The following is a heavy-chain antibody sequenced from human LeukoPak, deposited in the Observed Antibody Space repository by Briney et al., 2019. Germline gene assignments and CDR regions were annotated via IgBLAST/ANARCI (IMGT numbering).Heavy chain of an antibody. CDR2: IYSGGNT. Sequence: GGSLRLSCLASGFSVSSSYISWVRQAPGKGLEWVSVIYSGGNTYHADSVKGRFTISRDNSKNTLYLQMNSLRAEDTAVYYCARLGRVNYFDYWGQGTLVTVSS. CDR1: GFSVSSSY. D-gene: IGHD1-26*01. V-gene: IGHV3-53*01. CDR3: ARLGRVNYFDY. J-gene: IGHJ4*02.